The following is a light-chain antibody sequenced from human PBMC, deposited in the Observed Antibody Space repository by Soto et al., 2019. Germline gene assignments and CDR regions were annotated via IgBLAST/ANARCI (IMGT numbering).Light chain of an antibody. V-gene: IGKV3-20*01. CDR3: QQYGSSRT. CDR2: GAS. Sequence: EIGLTQSPGTLSLSPGERATLSCRASQSVSSSYLAWYQQKPGQAPRLLIYGASSRATGIPDRFIGSGSGTDFTLTSSRLETEDFAVYYCQQYGSSRTFGQGTNVEIK. CDR1: QSVSSSY. J-gene: IGKJ1*01.